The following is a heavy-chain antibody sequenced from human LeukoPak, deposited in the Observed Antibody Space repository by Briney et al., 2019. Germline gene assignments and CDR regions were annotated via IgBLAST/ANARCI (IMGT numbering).Heavy chain of an antibody. V-gene: IGHV3-30*04. Sequence: PGRSLRLSCAASGFTFSSYAMHWVRQAPGKGLEWVAVISYDGSNKYYADSVKGRFTISRDNSKNTLYLQMNSLRADDTAVYYCARDQDIAVAGTFDYWGQGTLVSVSS. CDR1: GFTFSSYA. D-gene: IGHD6-19*01. CDR3: ARDQDIAVAGTFDY. CDR2: ISYDGSNK. J-gene: IGHJ4*02.